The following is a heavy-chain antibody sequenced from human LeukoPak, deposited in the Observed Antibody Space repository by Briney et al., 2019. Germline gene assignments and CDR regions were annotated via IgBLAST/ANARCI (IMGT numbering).Heavy chain of an antibody. D-gene: IGHD5-12*01. V-gene: IGHV6-1*01. CDR1: EDSVSSHSAV. CDR2: TYYRSKWYN. CDR3: ASGPSGVYGYFHY. Sequence: PSQTLSLTCAISEDSVSSHSAVWHWIRQSQSRGLEWLGRTYYRSKWYNDYGVSVKSRMTINPDTSKNQFSLQLNSVTAEDTAVYYCASGPSGVYGYFHYWGQGTLVTVSS. J-gene: IGHJ4*02.